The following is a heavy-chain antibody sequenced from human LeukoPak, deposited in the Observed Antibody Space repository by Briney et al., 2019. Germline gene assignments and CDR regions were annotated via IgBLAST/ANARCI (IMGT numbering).Heavy chain of an antibody. V-gene: IGHV4-59*01. CDR2: IYYSGST. D-gene: IGHD5-18*01. J-gene: IGHJ6*03. CDR1: GGSISSYY. Sequence: PSETLSLTCTVSGGSISSYYWSWIRQPPGKGLEWIGYIYYSGSTNYNPSLKSRVTISVDTPKNQFSLKLSSVTAADTAVYYCARGGYYYYYYYMDVWGKGTTVTISS. CDR3: ARGGYYYYYYYMDV.